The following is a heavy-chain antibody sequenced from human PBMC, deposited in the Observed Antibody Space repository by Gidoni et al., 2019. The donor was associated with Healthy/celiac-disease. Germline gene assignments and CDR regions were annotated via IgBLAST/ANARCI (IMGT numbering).Heavy chain of an antibody. CDR3: AKDTGYCSSTSCRGGMDV. CDR1: GFTFDDYT. D-gene: IGHD2-2*01. Sequence: EVQLVESGGVVVQPGGSLRLSCAASGFTFDDYTMHWVRQAPGKGLEWVSLISWDGGSTYYADSVKGRFTISRDNSKNSLYLQMNSLRTEDTALYYCAKDTGYCSSTSCRGGMDVWGQGTTVTVSS. J-gene: IGHJ6*02. V-gene: IGHV3-43*01. CDR2: ISWDGGST.